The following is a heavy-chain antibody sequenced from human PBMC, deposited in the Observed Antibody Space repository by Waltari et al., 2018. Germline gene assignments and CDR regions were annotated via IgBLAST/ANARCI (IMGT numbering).Heavy chain of an antibody. D-gene: IGHD5-18*01. Sequence: EVQLLESGGGLVQPGGSLSLSCAASGFTFSSYAMHWVRQAPGKGLEWVSIISGSGDTTNYADSVKGRFTISRDNSKNTLYLQMNSLRAEDTAVYYCAKDRGYSYGYYFDYWGQGTLVTVSS. V-gene: IGHV3-23*01. J-gene: IGHJ4*02. CDR1: GFTFSSYA. CDR2: ISGSGDTT. CDR3: AKDRGYSYGYYFDY.